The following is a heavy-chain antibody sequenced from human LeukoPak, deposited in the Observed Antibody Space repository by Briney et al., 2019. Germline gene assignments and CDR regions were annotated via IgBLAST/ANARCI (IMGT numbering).Heavy chain of an antibody. J-gene: IGHJ4*02. D-gene: IGHD6-13*01. CDR3: ARESIAAADY. Sequence: SETLSLTCTVSGGSISSYYWGWIRQPPGKGLEWIGSIYYSGSTYYNPSLKSRVTISVDTSKNQFSLKLSSVTAADTAVYYCARESIAAADYWGQGTLVTVSS. CDR2: IYYSGST. V-gene: IGHV4-39*07. CDR1: GGSISSYY.